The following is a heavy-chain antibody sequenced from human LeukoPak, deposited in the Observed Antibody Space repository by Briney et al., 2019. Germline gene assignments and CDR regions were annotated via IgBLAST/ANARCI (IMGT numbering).Heavy chain of an antibody. V-gene: IGHV3-23*01. D-gene: IGHD2-2*02. Sequence: GGSLRLSCAASGFTFSSYAMSWVRQAPGKGLEWVSAISGSGGSTYYADSVKGRFTISRDNSKNTLYLQMNSLRAEDTAVYYCAKDSKSYQPLLYGAYDWGQGTLVTVSS. J-gene: IGHJ4*02. CDR1: GFTFSSYA. CDR2: ISGSGGST. CDR3: AKDSKSYQPLLYGAYD.